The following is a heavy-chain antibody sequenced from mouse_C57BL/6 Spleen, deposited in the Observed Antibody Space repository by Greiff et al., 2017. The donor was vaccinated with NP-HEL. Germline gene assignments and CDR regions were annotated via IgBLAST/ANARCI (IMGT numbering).Heavy chain of an antibody. V-gene: IGHV5-4*01. CDR2: ISDGGSYT. D-gene: IGHD1-1*01. J-gene: IGHJ4*01. CDR1: GFTFSSYA. CDR3: ARDGVVEHAMDY. Sequence: EVQVVESGGGLVKPGGSLKLSCAASGFTFSSYAMSWVRQTPEKRLEWVATISDGGSYTYYPDNVKGRFTISRDNAKNNLYLQMSHLKSEDTAMYYCARDGVVEHAMDYWGQGTSVTVSS.